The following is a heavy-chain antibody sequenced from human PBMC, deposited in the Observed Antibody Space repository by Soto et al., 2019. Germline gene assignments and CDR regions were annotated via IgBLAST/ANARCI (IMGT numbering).Heavy chain of an antibody. CDR1: GYTFTGYY. CDR3: ARDSYDFWSGYQACNWFDP. V-gene: IGHV1-2*04. D-gene: IGHD3-3*01. Sequence: ASVKVSCKASGYTFTGYYMHWVRQAPGQGLEWMGWINPNSGGTNYAQKFQGWVTMTRDTSISTAYMELSRLRSDDTAVYYCARDSYDFWSGYQACNWFDPWGQGTPVTVSA. CDR2: INPNSGGT. J-gene: IGHJ5*02.